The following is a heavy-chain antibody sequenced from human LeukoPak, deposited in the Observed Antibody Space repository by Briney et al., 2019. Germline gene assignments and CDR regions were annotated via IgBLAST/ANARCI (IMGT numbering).Heavy chain of an antibody. CDR3: RCSVGATSVLVDY. Sequence: GRSLRLSCAASGFTFSTYAMSWVRQAPGQGLEWVALISNDGTNKYYADSVKGRFTISRDNSKNTLYLQMNSLRAEDTAVYYCRCSVGATSVLVDYWGQGTLVTVSS. CDR2: ISNDGTNK. D-gene: IGHD1-26*01. V-gene: IGHV3-30*14. CDR1: GFTFSTYA. J-gene: IGHJ4*02.